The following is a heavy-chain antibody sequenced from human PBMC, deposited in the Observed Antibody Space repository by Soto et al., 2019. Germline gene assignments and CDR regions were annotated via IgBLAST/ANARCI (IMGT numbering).Heavy chain of an antibody. CDR1: GYTFTSYD. CDR3: ARTTTRGGSGWSDY. CDR2: MNPNSGNT. V-gene: IGHV1-8*01. Sequence: QVQLVQSGAEVKKPGASVKVSCKASGYTFTSYDINWVRQATGQGLEWMGWMNPNSGNTGYAQKFKSRVTMTRNTSISTAYMELSSLRSEETAVYYCARTTTRGGSGWSDYWGQGTLVTVA. J-gene: IGHJ4*02. D-gene: IGHD6-19*01.